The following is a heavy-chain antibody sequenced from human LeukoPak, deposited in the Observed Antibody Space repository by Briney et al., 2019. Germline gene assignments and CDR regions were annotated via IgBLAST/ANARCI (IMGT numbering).Heavy chain of an antibody. CDR2: ISAYNGNT. J-gene: IGHJ4*02. CDR3: ARDLRITVSVAEKMNSGY. Sequence: GASVKVSCKASGHTFTSYGISWVRQAPGHGLEWMGWISAYNGNTNYAQKLQGRVTMTTDTSTITAYMELRSLRSDDTAVYYCARDLRITVSVAEKMNSGYWGQGTLVTVSS. CDR1: GHTFTSYG. V-gene: IGHV1-18*01. D-gene: IGHD6-19*01.